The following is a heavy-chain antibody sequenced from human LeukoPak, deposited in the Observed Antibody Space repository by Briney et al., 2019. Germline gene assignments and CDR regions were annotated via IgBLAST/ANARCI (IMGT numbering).Heavy chain of an antibody. J-gene: IGHJ2*01. CDR3: ARRVSRSYYDSSGYGGWYFDL. Sequence: ASVKVSCKASGGTFSSYAISWLRQPPGQGLEWMGGIIPIFGTANYAQKFQGRVTITADESTSTAYMELSSLRSEDTAVYYCARRVSRSYYDSSGYGGWYFDLWGRGTLVTVSS. V-gene: IGHV1-69*13. CDR2: IIPIFGTA. CDR1: GGTFSSYA. D-gene: IGHD3-22*01.